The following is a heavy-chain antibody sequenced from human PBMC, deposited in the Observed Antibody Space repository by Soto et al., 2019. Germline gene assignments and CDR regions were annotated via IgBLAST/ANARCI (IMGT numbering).Heavy chain of an antibody. J-gene: IGHJ4*02. CDR2: ISSSGDGT. CDR1: GFTFTSYA. D-gene: IGHD6-13*01. Sequence: EVQLLESGGGLVQPGGSLRLSCAASGFTFTSYAMSWVRQAPGKGLEWVSAISSSGDGTYYADSVKGRFTISRDNSNNTLYRQMNSLRAEDTALYYCSKVPYSSSWYLFDYWGQGTLVTVSS. V-gene: IGHV3-23*01. CDR3: SKVPYSSSWYLFDY.